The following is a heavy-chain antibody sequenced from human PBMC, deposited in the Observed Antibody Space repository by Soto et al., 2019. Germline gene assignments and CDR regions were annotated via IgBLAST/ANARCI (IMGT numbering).Heavy chain of an antibody. J-gene: IGHJ4*02. CDR1: GDSVSNNRDA. V-gene: IGHV6-1*01. CDR3: ARDPPYSGSILDY. CDR2: TYYRSGRFY. D-gene: IGHD4-4*01. Sequence: QVELQQSGPGLVQPSQTLSLTCAISGDSVSNNRDAWNWIRQSPSRGLEWLGRTYYRSGRFYNYAELLEGRRTINVDNTTNHFSLQLSVATPEDTAVYYSARDPPYSGSILDYWGQGSLVTVSS.